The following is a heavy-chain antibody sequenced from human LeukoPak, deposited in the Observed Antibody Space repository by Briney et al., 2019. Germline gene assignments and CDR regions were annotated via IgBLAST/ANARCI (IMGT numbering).Heavy chain of an antibody. Sequence: PGGSLRLSCAASGFTFDDYAMHWVRQVPGKGLEWVSGISWNSGSIGYADSVKGRFTISRDNSKNTLYLQMNSLRAEDTAVYYCAKDKGGGSGSYSNYWGQGTLVTVSS. V-gene: IGHV3-9*01. CDR2: ISWNSGSI. CDR3: AKDKGGGSGSYSNY. D-gene: IGHD1-26*01. CDR1: GFTFDDYA. J-gene: IGHJ4*02.